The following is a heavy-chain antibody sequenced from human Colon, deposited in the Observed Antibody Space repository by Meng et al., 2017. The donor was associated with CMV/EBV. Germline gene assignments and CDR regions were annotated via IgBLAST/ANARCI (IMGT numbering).Heavy chain of an antibody. CDR3: ARDSFPYSTDK. CDR1: TDTFSNYW. D-gene: IGHD2-15*01. Sequence: LSLTCAASTDTFSNYWMTWVRQAPGKGLEWVAGIDRDATEIHYLDSVKGRFTISRDNTKNTVYLQMNSLRVDDTAVYYCARDSFPYSTDKWGQGTLVTVSS. V-gene: IGHV3-7*01. J-gene: IGHJ4*02. CDR2: IDRDATEI.